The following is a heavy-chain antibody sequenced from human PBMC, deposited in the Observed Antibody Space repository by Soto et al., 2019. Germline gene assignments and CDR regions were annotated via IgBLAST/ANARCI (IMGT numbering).Heavy chain of an antibody. CDR3: AREGNGYEDY. CDR2: ISGKNDKR. CDR1: GYTFIRYG. J-gene: IGHJ4*02. V-gene: IGHV1-18*04. D-gene: IGHD5-18*01. Sequence: QVQLVQSGGEIKKPGASVNVSCKAPGYTFIRYGISWVRQAPGQGFEWMGWISGKNDKRNHAQKFRGRITMTTDTSTNTAYLEVRSLGSDDTAIYYCAREGNGYEDYWGQGTLVTVSS.